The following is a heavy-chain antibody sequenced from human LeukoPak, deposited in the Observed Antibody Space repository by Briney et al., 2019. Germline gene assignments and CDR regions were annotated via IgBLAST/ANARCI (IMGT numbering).Heavy chain of an antibody. V-gene: IGHV3-23*01. J-gene: IGHJ6*03. CDR2: IRVTDGSA. CDR3: AKGSCSSHICYYFYYMDI. D-gene: IGHD2-2*01. Sequence: GGSLRLSCAASGFPFSTYDMTWVRQAPGKALESVSAIRVTDGSAYYADSVKGRFTISRDNSKNTLYLQMNSLRAEDTAKYYCAKGSCSSHICYYFYYMDIWGKGTTVTVSS. CDR1: GFPFSTYD.